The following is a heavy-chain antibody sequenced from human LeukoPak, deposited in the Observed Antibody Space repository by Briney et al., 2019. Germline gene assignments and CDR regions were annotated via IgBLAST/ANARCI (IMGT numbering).Heavy chain of an antibody. CDR3: TTLLGISVGGVIVRYYYGLDV. V-gene: IGHV3-15*01. Sequence: PGGSLRLSCAASGFTFNNSWMSWVRQAPGEGLEWVGHYKNRADGGTAYYAAPVKGRFTISRDDSTNPLYLQMNSLRTEDTAVYYCTTLLGISVGGVIVRYYYGLDVWGQGTTVTVSS. CDR2: YKNRADGGTA. CDR1: GFTFNNSW. J-gene: IGHJ6*02. D-gene: IGHD3-16*02.